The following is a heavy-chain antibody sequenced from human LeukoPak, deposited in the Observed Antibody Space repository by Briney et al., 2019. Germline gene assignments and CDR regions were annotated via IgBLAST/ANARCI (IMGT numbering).Heavy chain of an antibody. D-gene: IGHD2-15*01. V-gene: IGHV3-30*02. CDR3: ARTVVVVAATNWYFDL. Sequence: GGSLRLSCAASGFTFSSYGMHWVRQAPGKGLEWVAFIRYDGSNKYYADSVKGRFTISRDNSKNTLYLQMNSLRAEDTAVYYCARTVVVVAATNWYFDLWGRGTLVTVSS. J-gene: IGHJ2*01. CDR2: IRYDGSNK. CDR1: GFTFSSYG.